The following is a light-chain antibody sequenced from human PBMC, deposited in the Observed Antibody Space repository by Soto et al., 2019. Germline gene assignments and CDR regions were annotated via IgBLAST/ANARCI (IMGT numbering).Light chain of an antibody. Sequence: IQMTQSPSSLSASVGDRVIITCRSDQSINNYLNWYQQKPGKVPKLLIYAASTLQSGVPTRFSGSGSGRVFTLTINSLQTEDFATYYCQQSYSTLGTFGRGTRVEI. V-gene: IGKV1-39*01. CDR1: QSINNY. CDR2: AAS. J-gene: IGKJ2*01. CDR3: QQSYSTLGT.